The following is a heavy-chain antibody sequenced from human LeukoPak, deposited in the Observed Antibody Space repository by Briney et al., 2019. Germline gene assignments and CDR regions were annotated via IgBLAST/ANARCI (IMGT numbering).Heavy chain of an antibody. V-gene: IGHV4-39*07. CDR2: IYYSGTT. D-gene: IGHD3-22*01. CDR3: ATVHYYDSSGYDSDY. CDR1: GGSISSSSYY. Sequence: SETLSLTCIVSGGSISSSSYYWGWIRQPPGKGLEWIGTIYYSGTTYYSPSLKSRATISVDTSKNQFSLKLSSVTAADTAVYYCATVHYYDSSGYDSDYWGQGTLVTVSS. J-gene: IGHJ4*02.